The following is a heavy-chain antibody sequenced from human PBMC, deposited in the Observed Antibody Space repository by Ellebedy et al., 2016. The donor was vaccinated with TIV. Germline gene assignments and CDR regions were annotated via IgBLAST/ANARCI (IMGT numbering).Heavy chain of an antibody. CDR3: AKRDGQN. J-gene: IGHJ4*01. CDR1: GFTLSDTW. D-gene: IGHD5-24*01. Sequence: PGGSLRLSCAASGFTLSDTWMNWVRQAPGKGLEWVAIIKGDGSEKYYADSVKGRFTISRDNAENLLYLRMNSLRAEDTAVYYCAKRDGQNWGHGTLVTVSS. V-gene: IGHV3-7*03. CDR2: IKGDGSEK.